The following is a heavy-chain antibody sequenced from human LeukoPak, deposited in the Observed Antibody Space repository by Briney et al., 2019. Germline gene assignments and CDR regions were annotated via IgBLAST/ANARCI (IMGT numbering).Heavy chain of an antibody. J-gene: IGHJ4*02. CDR1: GGTFSSYA. CDR3: ARDFGVVAAAYFDY. V-gene: IGHV1-69*05. Sequence: ASVKVSCKASGGTFSSYAISWVRQAPGQGLEWMGGIIPIFGTAKYAQKLQGRVTMTTDTSTSTAYMELRSLRSDDTAVYYCARDFGVVAAAYFDYWGQGTLVTVSS. CDR2: IIPIFGTA. D-gene: IGHD2-15*01.